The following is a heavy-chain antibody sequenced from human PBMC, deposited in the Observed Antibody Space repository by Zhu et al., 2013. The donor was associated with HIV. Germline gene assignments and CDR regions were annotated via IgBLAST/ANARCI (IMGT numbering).Heavy chain of an antibody. CDR3: AKDSRADFGVVITQSFDY. V-gene: IGHV3-23*01. Sequence: EVQLLESGGGLVQPGGSLRLSCAASGFTFSSYAMSWVRQAPGKGLEWVSAISGSGGSTYYADSVKGRFTISRDNSKNTLYLQMNSLRAEDTAVYYCAKDSRADFGVVITQSFDYWGQGTLVTVSS. J-gene: IGHJ4*02. CDR1: GFTFSSYA. D-gene: IGHD3-3*01. CDR2: ISGSGGST.